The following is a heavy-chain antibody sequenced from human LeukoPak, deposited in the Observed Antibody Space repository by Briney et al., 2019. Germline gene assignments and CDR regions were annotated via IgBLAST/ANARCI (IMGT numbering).Heavy chain of an antibody. J-gene: IGHJ4*02. V-gene: IGHV3-23*01. CDR3: AKTGVVIIRY. Sequence: GRSLRLSCTASGFTFGDYAMSWGRQAPGTGLEWVSAISGSGGSTYYADSVKGRFTISRDNSKNTLYLQMNSLRAEDTAVYYCAKTGVVIIRYWGQGTLVTVSS. CDR2: ISGSGGST. CDR1: GFTFGDYA. D-gene: IGHD3-3*01.